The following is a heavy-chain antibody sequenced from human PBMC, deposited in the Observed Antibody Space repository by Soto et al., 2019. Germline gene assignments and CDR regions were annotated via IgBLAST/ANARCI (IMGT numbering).Heavy chain of an antibody. CDR2: ISGSGGST. CDR3: AKDFRSSSDY. CDR1: GFTFSSYA. Sequence: EVQLLESGGGLVQPGGSLRLACAASGFTFSSYALSWVRQAPGKGLEWVSSISGSGGSTHYADSVKGRFTISRDNSRNTLYLQMNSLRAEDTAVYYCAKDFRSSSDYWGQGTLVTVSS. V-gene: IGHV3-23*01. D-gene: IGHD6-6*01. J-gene: IGHJ4*02.